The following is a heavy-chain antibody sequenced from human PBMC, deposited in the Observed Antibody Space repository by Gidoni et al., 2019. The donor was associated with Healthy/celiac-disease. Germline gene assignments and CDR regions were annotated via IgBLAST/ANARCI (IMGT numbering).Heavy chain of an antibody. D-gene: IGHD3-16*01. CDR1: GGTCSSYT. Sequence: QVQLVQSGAEVKKPGSSVKVSCTASGGTCSSYTISWVRQAPGQGMEWMGGIIPIFGTANYAQKFQGRVTITADESTSTAYMELSSLRSEDTAVYYCVPYELGEHDYIFPQTPPDFDYWGQGTLVTVSS. CDR3: VPYELGEHDYIFPQTPPDFDY. J-gene: IGHJ4*02. V-gene: IGHV1-69*01. CDR2: IIPIFGTA.